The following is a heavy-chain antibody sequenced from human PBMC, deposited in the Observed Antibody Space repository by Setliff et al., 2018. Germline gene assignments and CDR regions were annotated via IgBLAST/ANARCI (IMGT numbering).Heavy chain of an antibody. V-gene: IGHV4-61*09. CDR1: GGSLSSGPYY. Sequence: SETLSLTCTVSGGSLSSGPYYWTWVRQPAGKGLEWIGHIYTSGTTSYSPSLKSRVTISRDDSKNTLYLQMNSLTVDDTAVYYCAKDLGDDGHYYYYMDVWGKGTTVTVSS. CDR2: IYTSGTT. D-gene: IGHD4-17*01. J-gene: IGHJ6*03. CDR3: AKDLGDDGHYYYYMDV.